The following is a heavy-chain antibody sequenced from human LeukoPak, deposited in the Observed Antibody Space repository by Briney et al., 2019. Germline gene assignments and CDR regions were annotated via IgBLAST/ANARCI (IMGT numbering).Heavy chain of an antibody. V-gene: IGHV3-21*01. D-gene: IGHD3-22*01. Sequence: GGSLRLPCAASGFTFSSYSMNWVRQAPGKGLEWVSSISSSSSYIYYADSVKGRFTISRDNAKNSLYLQMNSLRAEDTAVYYCARASDYYDSSGYYGFDYWGQGTLVTVSS. CDR1: GFTFSSYS. CDR2: ISSSSSYI. J-gene: IGHJ4*02. CDR3: ARASDYYDSSGYYGFDY.